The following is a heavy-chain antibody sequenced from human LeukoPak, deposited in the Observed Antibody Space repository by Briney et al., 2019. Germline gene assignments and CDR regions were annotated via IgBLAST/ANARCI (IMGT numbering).Heavy chain of an antibody. CDR3: AASMAGFNWFDP. D-gene: IGHD6-19*01. J-gene: IGHJ5*02. CDR2: ITSNGGTT. CDR1: GFTLSGYV. Sequence: PGGSLRLSCAASGFTLSGYVMHWVRQAPGKGPESVSAITSNGGTTYYASSVKGRFTISRDNSKNTLYLQMSSLTVEDTAVYYCAASMAGFNWFDPWGQGTLVTVSS. V-gene: IGHV3-64*01.